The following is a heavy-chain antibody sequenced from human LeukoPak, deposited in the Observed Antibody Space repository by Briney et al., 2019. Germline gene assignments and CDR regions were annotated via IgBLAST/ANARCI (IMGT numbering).Heavy chain of an antibody. CDR1: EFTFSSYS. Sequence: GGSLRLSCAASEFTFSSYSMNWVRQAPGKGLEWVSLIYRGGGTYYADSVKGRFTISRDSSKNTLFLQMNSLRAEDTAVYYCARARLYNLNDDPAFDIWGQGTMVSVSS. D-gene: IGHD1-20*01. J-gene: IGHJ3*02. V-gene: IGHV3-53*01. CDR2: IYRGGGT. CDR3: ARARLYNLNDDPAFDI.